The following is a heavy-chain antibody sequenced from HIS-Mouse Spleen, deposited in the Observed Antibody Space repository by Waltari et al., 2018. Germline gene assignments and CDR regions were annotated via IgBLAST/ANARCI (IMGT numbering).Heavy chain of an antibody. Sequence: QVQLQQWGAGLLKPSETLSLTCAVYGGSFSGYYWSWIRQPPGKGLAWIGEINHSGSTNYNPSLKSRVTISVDTSKNQFSLKLSSVTAADTAVYYCARGRGAARPGWFDPWGQGTLVTVSS. J-gene: IGHJ5*02. CDR3: ARGRGAARPGWFDP. CDR1: GGSFSGYY. V-gene: IGHV4-34*01. D-gene: IGHD6-6*01. CDR2: INHSGST.